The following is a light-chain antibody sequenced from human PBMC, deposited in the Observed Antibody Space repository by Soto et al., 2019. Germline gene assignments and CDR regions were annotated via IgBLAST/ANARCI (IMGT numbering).Light chain of an antibody. Sequence: VLIQSPATPSLSPGERATLSCRASQTVSRYLAWFQQKPGQPPRLLIYDASNRATGSPARFSGSGSGTDYTLTISSLEPEDFAVYYCQQRSTWPLLTFGGGTKVEI. CDR3: QQRSTWPLLT. J-gene: IGKJ4*01. V-gene: IGKV3-11*01. CDR1: QTVSRY. CDR2: DAS.